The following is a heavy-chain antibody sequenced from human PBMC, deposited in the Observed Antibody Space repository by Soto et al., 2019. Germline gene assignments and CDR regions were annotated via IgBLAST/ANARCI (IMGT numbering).Heavy chain of an antibody. V-gene: IGHV2-5*02. Sequence: QITLKESGPTLVRPTQTLTLTCTFSGFSLTTSGVGVGWIRQPPGKALEWLAVIYWDDDKRYSSSLKSRLTITKDTSKNQVVLTMTNMDPVDTATYYCAHHPYYGLGSYSFDYWGQRTVVTVSS. D-gene: IGHD3-10*01. CDR2: IYWDDDK. CDR3: AHHPYYGLGSYSFDY. J-gene: IGHJ4*02. CDR1: GFSLTTSGVG.